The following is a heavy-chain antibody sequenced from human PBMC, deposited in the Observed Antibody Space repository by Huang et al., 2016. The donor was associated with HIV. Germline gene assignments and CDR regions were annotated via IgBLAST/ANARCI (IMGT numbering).Heavy chain of an antibody. J-gene: IGHJ5*02. Sequence: VKKPGASVKVSCKASGYNFTSRGLHWVRQAPGQRLEWMGYINPGKGNTKYSPKFQDRVTLTRDISANPAYMQLSRLTSEDTAVYYCASGQRMRESDIVATIPVSWGQGALVTVSS. CDR2: INPGKGNT. V-gene: IGHV1-3*01. CDR3: ASGQRMRESDIVATIPVS. CDR1: GYNFTSRG. D-gene: IGHD5-12*01.